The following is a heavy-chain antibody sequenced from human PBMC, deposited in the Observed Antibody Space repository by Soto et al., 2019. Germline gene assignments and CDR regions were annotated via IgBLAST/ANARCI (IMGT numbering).Heavy chain of an antibody. CDR1: GGSISIYY. D-gene: IGHD4-17*01. V-gene: IGHV4-4*07. CDR2: IYTSGST. Sequence: PSETLSLACTVSGGSISIYYCGWIRQPAGKGLEWIGRIYTSGSTNYNHSLKSRVTMSVDTSKNQVSLKLSSVTAADTAVYCCARTRFVDYGDYALDYWGQGTLVTVSS. CDR3: ARTRFVDYGDYALDY. J-gene: IGHJ4*01.